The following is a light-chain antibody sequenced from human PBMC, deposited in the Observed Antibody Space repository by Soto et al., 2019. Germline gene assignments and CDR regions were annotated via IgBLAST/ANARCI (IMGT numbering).Light chain of an antibody. CDR2: PAS. V-gene: IGKV1-9*01. CDR3: QQLRTYPYT. Sequence: EIHLTQSPSFLSASVGDRVTVTCRASQDISTYLAWFQQKPGKAPQLLVYPASTLQGGVPSRFSGRGSGTEFSLTISSLQPEDFATYYCQQLRTYPYTFGQGTKLDIK. J-gene: IGKJ2*01. CDR1: QDISTY.